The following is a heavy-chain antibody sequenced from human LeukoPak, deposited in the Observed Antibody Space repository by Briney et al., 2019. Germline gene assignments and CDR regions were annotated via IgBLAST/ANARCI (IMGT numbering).Heavy chain of an antibody. D-gene: IGHD6-13*01. J-gene: IGHJ5*02. V-gene: IGHV5-10-1*01. CDR2: IDPSDSYT. Sequence: GESLRISCKGSGYSFTSYWISWVRQMPGKGLEWMGRIDPSDSYTNYSPSFQGHVTISADKSISTAYLQWSSLKASDTAMYYAAGGIRDHANWFDPWGQGTLVTVSS. CDR3: AGGIRDHANWFDP. CDR1: GYSFTSYW.